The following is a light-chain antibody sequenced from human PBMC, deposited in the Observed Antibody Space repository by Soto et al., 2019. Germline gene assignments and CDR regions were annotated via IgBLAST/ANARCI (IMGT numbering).Light chain of an antibody. J-gene: IGLJ2*01. CDR1: SGDVGGY. Sequence: QSALTQPASVSGSPGQSITISCTGTSGDVGGYVSWYQQQPGKAPKFLIYDVSSRPSGVSIRFSGSKSGNTASLTISGLQAEDEADYYCASYTTSSTLVLFGGGTKVTVL. V-gene: IGLV2-14*01. CDR3: ASYTTSSTLVL. CDR2: DVS.